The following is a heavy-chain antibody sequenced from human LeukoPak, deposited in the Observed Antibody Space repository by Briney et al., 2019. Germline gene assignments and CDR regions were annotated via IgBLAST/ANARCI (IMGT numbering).Heavy chain of an antibody. CDR3: ARDFHDIAAADAFDI. D-gene: IGHD6-13*01. J-gene: IGHJ3*02. CDR1: GFTFSSYS. CDR2: IGSSSSYI. Sequence: GGSLRLSCAASGFTFSSYSMNWVRQAPGKGLEWVSSIGSSSSYIYYADSVKGRFTISRDNAKNSLYLQMNGLKAEDTAVYYCARDFHDIAAADAFDIWGQGTMVTVSS. V-gene: IGHV3-21*01.